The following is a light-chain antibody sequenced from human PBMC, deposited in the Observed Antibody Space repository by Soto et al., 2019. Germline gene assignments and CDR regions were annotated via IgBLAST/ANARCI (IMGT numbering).Light chain of an antibody. CDR2: DAY. Sequence: DIPMTQPPSSLSASVGDRVTITCQAIQDISNYLNWYQQKPGKAPKLLIYDAYNLEKGVPSRFSGSGSETDFTFTISSLQPEEIATYYCQQYDNPNLTVTFGGGTKVDIK. V-gene: IGKV1-33*01. CDR3: QQYDNPNLTVT. J-gene: IGKJ4*01. CDR1: QDISNY.